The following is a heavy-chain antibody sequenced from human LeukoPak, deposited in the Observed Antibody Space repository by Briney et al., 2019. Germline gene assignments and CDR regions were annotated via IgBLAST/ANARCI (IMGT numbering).Heavy chain of an antibody. D-gene: IGHD7-27*01. CDR2: IWYDGSNK. CDR1: GFTFSSYG. J-gene: IGHJ3*02. CDR3: AKGGLTGDLNAFDI. V-gene: IGHV3-33*06. Sequence: GGSLRLSCAASGFTFSSYGMHWVRQAPGKGLEWVAVIWYDGSNKYYADSVKGRFTISRDNSKNTLYLQMNSLRAEDTAVYYCAKGGLTGDLNAFDIWGQGTMVTVSS.